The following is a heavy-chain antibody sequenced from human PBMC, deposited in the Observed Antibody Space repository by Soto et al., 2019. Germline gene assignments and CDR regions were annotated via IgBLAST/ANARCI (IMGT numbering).Heavy chain of an antibody. CDR3: ASYGDYYYYYMDV. Sequence: GGSLRLSCAASGFTFSSYSMNWVRQAPGKGLEWVSYISSSSSTIYYADSVKGRFTISRDNAKNSLYLQMNSLRAEDTAVYYCASYGDYYYYYMDVWGKGTTVTVSS. J-gene: IGHJ6*03. D-gene: IGHD4-17*01. CDR2: ISSSSSTI. CDR1: GFTFSSYS. V-gene: IGHV3-48*01.